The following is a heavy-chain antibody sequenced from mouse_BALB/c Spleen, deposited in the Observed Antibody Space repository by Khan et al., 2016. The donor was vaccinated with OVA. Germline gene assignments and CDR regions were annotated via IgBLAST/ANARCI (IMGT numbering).Heavy chain of an antibody. J-gene: IGHJ2*01. CDR3: ARVYGGDFDY. Sequence: VQLQQSGPGLVEPSQSLSLTCTVTGYSITSDYAWNWIRQFPGNKLEWMGFISYSGNTNYNPSLKSRISITRDTSKNQFFLQLNSVTTEDTATYYCARVYGGDFDYWGQGTTLTVSS. D-gene: IGHD1-1*01. CDR2: ISYSGNT. CDR1: GYSITSDYA. V-gene: IGHV3-2*02.